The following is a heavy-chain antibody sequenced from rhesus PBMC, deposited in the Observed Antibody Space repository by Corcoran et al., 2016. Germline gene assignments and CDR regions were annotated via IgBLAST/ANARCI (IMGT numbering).Heavy chain of an antibody. V-gene: IGHV5-20*01. Sequence: EVQLVQSGAEVTRPGESLKISCKTSGYSFTNYWITWARQMPGKGLGWRGEIEPSESDTRYNPSFQGQVTISADKSIRTAYLQWSRLKASDTATYYCARGYNWNQGLGYWGQGVLVTVSS. CDR1: GYSFTNYW. J-gene: IGHJ4*01. CDR2: IEPSESDT. CDR3: ARGYNWNQGLGY. D-gene: IGHD1-26*01.